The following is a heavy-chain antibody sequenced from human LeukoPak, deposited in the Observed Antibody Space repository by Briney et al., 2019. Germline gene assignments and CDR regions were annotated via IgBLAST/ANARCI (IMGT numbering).Heavy chain of an antibody. D-gene: IGHD3-10*01. CDR1: GFTVSSHD. CDR2: VGIAGDI. Sequence: GGSLRLSCAASGFTVSSHDIHWVRQATGKGLEWVSGVGIAGDIYYAGSVKGRFTLSRENAKTSLFLQMNSLRAGDTAVYYCARVLRGGGGFDYWGQGTLVTVSS. V-gene: IGHV3-13*04. CDR3: ARVLRGGGGFDY. J-gene: IGHJ4*02.